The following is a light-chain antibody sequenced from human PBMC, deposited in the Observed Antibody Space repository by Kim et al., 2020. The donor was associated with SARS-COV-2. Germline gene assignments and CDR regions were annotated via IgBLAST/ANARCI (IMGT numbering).Light chain of an antibody. CDR3: QQYNNWPYT. J-gene: IGKJ2*01. CDR2: SAS. V-gene: IGKV3-15*01. CDR1: QSVSSN. Sequence: SVSPGERATLSCRASQSVSSNLAWYQQKPGQTPRLLIYSASTRATGIPARFSGSGSGTEFTLTISSLQSEDFAAYSCQQYNNWPYTFGQGTKLEIK.